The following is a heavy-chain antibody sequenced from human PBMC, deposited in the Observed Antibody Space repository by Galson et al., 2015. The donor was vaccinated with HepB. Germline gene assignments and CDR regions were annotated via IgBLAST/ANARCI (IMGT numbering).Heavy chain of an antibody. CDR3: ARQGRLLSMIVVATPFDY. CDR2: ISTYNGNI. D-gene: IGHD3-22*01. V-gene: IGHV1-18*01. J-gene: IGHJ4*02. CDR1: GSNFNSYG. Sequence: SVTVSCKASGSNFNSYGISWVRQAPGQGLEWLGWISTYNGNIEYAQEFQDRLTMTTDTSTNTSYLELRSLRSDDTALYYCARQGRLLSMIVVATPFDYWGQGTMVTVSS.